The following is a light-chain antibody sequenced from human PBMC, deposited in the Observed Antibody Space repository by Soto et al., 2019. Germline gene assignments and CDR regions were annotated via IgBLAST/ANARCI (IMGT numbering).Light chain of an antibody. V-gene: IGLV2-14*01. CDR2: GVS. CDR3: SSYSISTAYL. CDR1: SSDVGGYDY. J-gene: IGLJ1*01. Sequence: SVLTQPASVSGSPGQSITISCTGTSSDVGGYDYVSWYQLHPGKAPKLMVFGVSNRPSGVSYRFSGSKSGNTASLTISGLQAEDEADYFCSSYSISTAYLFGTGTKVTVL.